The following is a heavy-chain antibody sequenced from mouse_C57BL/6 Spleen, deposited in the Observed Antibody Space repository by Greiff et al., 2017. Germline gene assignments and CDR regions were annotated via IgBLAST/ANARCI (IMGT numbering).Heavy chain of an antibody. CDR1: GYTFTEYT. CDR3: ARHENYYGSSFVMDY. Sequence: VQLQESGAELVKPGASVKLSCTASGYTFTEYTIHWVKQRSGQGLEWIGWVYPGSGSIKYNEKFKDKATLTADKSSSTGYMELSRLTSEDSAVYVCARHENYYGSSFVMDYWGQGTSVTVSS. J-gene: IGHJ4*01. V-gene: IGHV1-62-2*01. CDR2: VYPGSGSI. D-gene: IGHD1-1*01.